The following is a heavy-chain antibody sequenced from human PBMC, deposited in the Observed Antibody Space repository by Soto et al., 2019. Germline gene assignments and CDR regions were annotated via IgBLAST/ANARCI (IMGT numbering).Heavy chain of an antibody. CDR1: GYSFTTYG. CDR3: AREGTAHYYYYGMDV. Sequence: QVQLVQSGGEVKKPGASVKVSCKTSGYSFTTYGISWVRQAPGQGLEWMGWISAYNGNTNYAQKLQGRVTMTTDTSTSTAYMEMRSLRSDDTDVYYCAREGTAHYYYYGMDVWGQGSTVTVSS. V-gene: IGHV1-18*01. CDR2: ISAYNGNT. J-gene: IGHJ6*02. D-gene: IGHD1-1*01.